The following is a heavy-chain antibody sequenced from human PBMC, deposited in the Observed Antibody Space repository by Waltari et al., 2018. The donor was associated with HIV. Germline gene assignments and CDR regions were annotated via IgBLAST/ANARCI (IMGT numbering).Heavy chain of an antibody. CDR1: GFTVSSNY. V-gene: IGHV3-53*01. CDR3: ARESLDGYNKFDY. J-gene: IGHJ4*02. D-gene: IGHD5-12*01. CDR2: IYSGGST. Sequence: EVQLVESGGGLIQPGGSLRLSCAAYGFTVSSNYMNWVRQAPGKGLEWVSVIYSGGSTYYADSVKGRFTISRDNSKNTLYLQMNSLRAEDTAVYYCARESLDGYNKFDYWGQGTLITVSS.